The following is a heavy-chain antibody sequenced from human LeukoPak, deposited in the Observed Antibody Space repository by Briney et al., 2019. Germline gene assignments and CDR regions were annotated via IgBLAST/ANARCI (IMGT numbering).Heavy chain of an antibody. CDR3: AITSVRHSGHDLFDY. V-gene: IGHV1-69-2*01. J-gene: IGHJ4*02. CDR1: GYMFTDVY. CDR2: IDPENGDT. Sequence: ASVKVSCKASGYMFTDVYMHWVVQAPGKGLEWMGRIDPENGDTMYAETFQGRVTITADTSTNTAYMELRSVDTAVYYCAITSVRHSGHDLFDYWGQGTLVTVSS. D-gene: IGHD5-12*01.